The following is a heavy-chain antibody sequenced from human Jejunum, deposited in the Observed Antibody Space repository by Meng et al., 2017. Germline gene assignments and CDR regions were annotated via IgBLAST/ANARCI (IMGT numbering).Heavy chain of an antibody. CDR1: GFTFSSYG. V-gene: IGHV3-33*01. CDR2: IWYDGSNK. CDR3: ARDRSTGYLYYFDY. Sequence: QGELVESGGGGVQPGRSLGLSWAGSGFTFSSYGMHWVRQAPGKGLEWVEVIWYDGSNKYYADSVKGRFTISRDNSKNTLYLQMNSLRAEDTAVYYCARDRSTGYLYYFDYWGQGTLVTVSS. J-gene: IGHJ4*02. D-gene: IGHD4-17*01.